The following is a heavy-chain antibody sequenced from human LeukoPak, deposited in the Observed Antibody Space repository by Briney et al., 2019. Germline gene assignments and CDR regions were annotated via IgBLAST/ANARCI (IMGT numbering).Heavy chain of an antibody. J-gene: IGHJ5*02. D-gene: IGHD2-2*01. CDR1: GGTFSSYT. CDR2: IIPILGIA. Sequence: SVKVSCKASGGTFSSYTISWVGQAPGQGLEWMGRIIPILGIANYAQKFQGRVTITADKSTSTAYMELSSLRSEDTAVYYCARGSTANWFDPWGQGTLVTVSS. CDR3: ARGSTANWFDP. V-gene: IGHV1-69*02.